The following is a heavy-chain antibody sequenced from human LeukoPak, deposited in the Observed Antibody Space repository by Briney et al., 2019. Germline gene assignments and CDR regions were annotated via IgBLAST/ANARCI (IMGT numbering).Heavy chain of an antibody. Sequence: GGSLRLSCAASGFTFSSYGMHWVRQAPGKGLEWVAVIWYDGSNKYYADSVKGRFTISRDNSKNTLYLQMNSLRAEDTALYYCAKGVAVAGTHAFDIWGQGTMVTVSS. CDR2: IWYDGSNK. J-gene: IGHJ3*02. V-gene: IGHV3-33*06. CDR3: AKGVAVAGTHAFDI. D-gene: IGHD6-19*01. CDR1: GFTFSSYG.